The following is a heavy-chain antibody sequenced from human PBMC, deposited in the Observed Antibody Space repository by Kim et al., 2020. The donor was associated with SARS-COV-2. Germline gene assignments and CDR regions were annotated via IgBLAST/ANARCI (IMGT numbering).Heavy chain of an antibody. Sequence: SETLSLTCAVYGGSFSGYYWSWIRQPPGKGLEWIGEINHSGSTNYNPSLKSRVTISVDTSKNQFSLKLSSVTAADTAVYYCARGDYYYDSSGYQPSYYY. CDR1: GGSFSGYY. V-gene: IGHV4-34*01. D-gene: IGHD3-22*01. CDR3: ARGDYYYDSSGYQPSYYY. J-gene: IGHJ6*03. CDR2: INHSGST.